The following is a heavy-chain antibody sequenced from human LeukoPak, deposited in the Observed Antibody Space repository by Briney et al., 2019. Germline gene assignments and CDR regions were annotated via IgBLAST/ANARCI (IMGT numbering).Heavy chain of an antibody. J-gene: IGHJ5*02. Sequence: SVKVSCKASGGTFSSYAISWVRQAPGQGLEWMGRIIPILGIANYAQKFQGRVTITADKSTSTAYMELSSLRSEDTAVYYCARGANYWSGGSCYPSWFVPWGQGTLVTVSS. CDR2: IIPILGIA. CDR3: ARGANYWSGGSCYPSWFVP. CDR1: GGTFSSYA. D-gene: IGHD2-15*01. V-gene: IGHV1-69*04.